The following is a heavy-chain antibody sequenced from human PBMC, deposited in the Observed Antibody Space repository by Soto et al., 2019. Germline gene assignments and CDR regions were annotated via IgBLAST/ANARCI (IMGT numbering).Heavy chain of an antibody. CDR2: ISWNSGSI. CDR3: AKDSHSSSWYEHTGPGAFDI. V-gene: IGHV3-9*01. J-gene: IGHJ3*02. Sequence: GGSLRLSCAASGFTFADYAMHWVRQAPGKGLEWVSGISWNSGSIGYADSVKGRFTISRDNAKNSLYLQMNSLRAEDTALYYCAKDSHSSSWYEHTGPGAFDIWGQGTMVTVSS. CDR1: GFTFADYA. D-gene: IGHD6-13*01.